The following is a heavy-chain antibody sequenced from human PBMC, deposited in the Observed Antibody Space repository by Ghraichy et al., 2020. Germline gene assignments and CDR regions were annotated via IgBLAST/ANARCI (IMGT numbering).Heavy chain of an antibody. CDR2: MYDSGST. V-gene: IGHV4-61*01. Sequence: SQTLSLTCTVSGGSVSSGSNYWSWIRQPPGKGLEWIGYMYDSGSTNYNPSLKSRVTISVDTSKNQFSLNMRSVTAADTAVYYCATGGSNNWSLYYFDHWGQGTRVTVSS. CDR1: GGSVSSGSNY. D-gene: IGHD1-1*01. J-gene: IGHJ4*02. CDR3: ATGGSNNWSLYYFDH.